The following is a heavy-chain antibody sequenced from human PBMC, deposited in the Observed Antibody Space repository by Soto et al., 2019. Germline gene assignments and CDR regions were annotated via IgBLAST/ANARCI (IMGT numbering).Heavy chain of an antibody. CDR3: ANHLRLAALVP. J-gene: IGHJ5*02. D-gene: IGHD6-13*01. CDR2: MNPNSGKT. V-gene: IGHV1-8*01. CDR1: AYTFTSDD. Sequence: ASVKVSCQASAYTFTSDDINWVRQATGQGLERMGWMNPNSGKTGYAQKFQGRVTMGRNTCIGTAYVDLRSLRSEDTAVYYGANHLRLAALVPWGQGTLVTVSS.